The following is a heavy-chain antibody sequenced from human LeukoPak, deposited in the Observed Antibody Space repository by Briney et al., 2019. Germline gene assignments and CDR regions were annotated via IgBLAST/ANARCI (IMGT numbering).Heavy chain of an antibody. CDR2: INPNSGGT. J-gene: IGHJ4*02. CDR3: ARDSGYEVDC. CDR1: GYTFTGYN. Sequence: GASVKVSCTASGYTFTGYNMHWVRQAPGQGLEWMGWINPNSGGTNYAQKFQGRVTMTRDTSTNTAYMEVSRLRSDDTAVYYCARDSGYEVDCWGQGTLVTVSS. V-gene: IGHV1-2*02. D-gene: IGHD5-12*01.